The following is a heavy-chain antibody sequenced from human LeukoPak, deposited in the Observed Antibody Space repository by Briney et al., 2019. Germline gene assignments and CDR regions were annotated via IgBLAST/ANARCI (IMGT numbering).Heavy chain of an antibody. D-gene: IGHD6-19*01. CDR1: GGSISSSY. CDR3: ARAPLYSGGSGWSIYYFYAMDV. CDR2: IDNSGST. Sequence: SETLSLTCTVSGGSISSSYWSWVRQPPGKGLEWIGYIDNSGSTNYNPSLKSRVTISLDTPKSQFSLKLSSVTAADTAVYYCARAPLYSGGSGWSIYYFYAMDVWGQGSTVTVSS. J-gene: IGHJ6*02. V-gene: IGHV4-59*01.